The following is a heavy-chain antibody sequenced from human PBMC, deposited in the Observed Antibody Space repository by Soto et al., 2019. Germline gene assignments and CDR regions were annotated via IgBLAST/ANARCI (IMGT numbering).Heavy chain of an antibody. CDR3: ASINDYGDYGEDY. Sequence: GGSLRLSCAASGFTFSSYSMNWVRQAPGKGLEWVSSISSSSSYIYYADSVKGRFTISRDNAKNSLYLQMNSLRAEDTAVYYCASINDYGDYGEDYWGQGTLVTVSS. CDR2: ISSSSSYI. D-gene: IGHD4-17*01. CDR1: GFTFSSYS. J-gene: IGHJ4*02. V-gene: IGHV3-21*01.